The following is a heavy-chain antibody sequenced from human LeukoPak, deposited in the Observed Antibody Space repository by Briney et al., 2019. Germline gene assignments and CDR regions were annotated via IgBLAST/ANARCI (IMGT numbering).Heavy chain of an antibody. CDR2: IYYSGTT. Sequence: SETLSLTCTVSGGSISSGDYYWSWIRQPPGKGLEWFGYIYYSGTTNYNPSLKRRVTISVDTSKNQFSLKLSSVTAADTAVYYCARGVSRYYDILSGYVYYYYMDVWGKGTTVTVSS. J-gene: IGHJ6*03. V-gene: IGHV4-30-4*08. CDR1: GGSISSGDYY. D-gene: IGHD3-9*01. CDR3: ARGVSRYYDILSGYVYYYYMDV.